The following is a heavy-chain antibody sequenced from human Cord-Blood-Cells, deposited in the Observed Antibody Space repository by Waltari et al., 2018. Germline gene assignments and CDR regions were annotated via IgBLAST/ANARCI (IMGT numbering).Heavy chain of an antibody. CDR3: ARKATGVRFDY. Sequence: QLQLQESGPGLVKPSETLSLTCTVSGGSISSSSYSRGWIRQPPGKGLEWIGSIYYSGSTYYNPSLKSRVTISVDTSKNQFSLKLSSVTAADTAVYYCARKATGVRFDYWGQGTLVTVSS. CDR1: GGSISSSSYS. D-gene: IGHD7-27*01. J-gene: IGHJ4*02. CDR2: IYYSGST. V-gene: IGHV4-39*01.